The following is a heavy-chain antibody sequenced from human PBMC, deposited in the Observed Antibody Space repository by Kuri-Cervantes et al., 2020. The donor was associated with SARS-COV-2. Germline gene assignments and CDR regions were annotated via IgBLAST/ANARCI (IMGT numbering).Heavy chain of an antibody. CDR3: ARVPITVTHGGGMDV. V-gene: IGHV1-2*02. CDR1: GYTFTGYY. Sequence: ASVKVSCKASGYTFTGYYIHWMRQAPGQGLEWMGWINPNSGATDYAQNFQGRITMTRATSISTAFMEFSSLRSDGTAVYYCARVPITVTHGGGMDVWGQGTTVTVSS. CDR2: INPNSGAT. D-gene: IGHD3-10*01. J-gene: IGHJ6*02.